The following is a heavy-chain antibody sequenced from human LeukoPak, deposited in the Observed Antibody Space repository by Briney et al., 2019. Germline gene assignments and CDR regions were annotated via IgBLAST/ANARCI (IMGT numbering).Heavy chain of an antibody. J-gene: IGHJ4*02. D-gene: IGHD3-10*01. Sequence: PGGSLRLSCAASGFAFSNDAMNWVRQAPGKAPEWVSSTGSRAGTHYADSVKGRFTISRDNSKNTLYLQMNSLRAEDTAVYYCARDREDATLGFVDYWGQGTLVTVSS. CDR1: GFAFSNDA. CDR2: STGSRAGT. V-gene: IGHV3-23*01. CDR3: ARDREDATLGFVDY.